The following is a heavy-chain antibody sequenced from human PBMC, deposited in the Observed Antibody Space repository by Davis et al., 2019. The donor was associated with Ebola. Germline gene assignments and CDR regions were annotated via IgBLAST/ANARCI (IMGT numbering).Heavy chain of an antibody. J-gene: IGHJ6*02. CDR2: ISSSSSYI. CDR3: ARVTHLAYYYYGMDV. V-gene: IGHV3-21*01. CDR1: GFTFSSYS. Sequence: GESLKISCAASGFTFSSYSMNWVRQAPGKGLEWVSSISSSSSYIYYADSVKGRFTISRDNAKNSLYLQMNSLRAEDTAVYYCARVTHLAYYYYGMDVWGQGTTVTVSS.